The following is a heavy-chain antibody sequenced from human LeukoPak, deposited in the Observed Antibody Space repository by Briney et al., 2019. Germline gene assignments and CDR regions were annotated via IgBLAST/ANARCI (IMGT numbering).Heavy chain of an antibody. J-gene: IGHJ6*03. V-gene: IGHV6-1*01. Sequence: SQTLSLTCAISGDSVSSNSAAWNWIRQSPSRGLEWLGRTYYRSKWYNDYAVSVKSRITINPDTSKNQFSLQLNSVTPEDTAVYYCARRRGTTETKWYYMDVWGKGTTVTVSS. CDR1: GDSVSSNSAA. D-gene: IGHD1-1*01. CDR3: ARRRGTTETKWYYMDV. CDR2: TYYRSKWYN.